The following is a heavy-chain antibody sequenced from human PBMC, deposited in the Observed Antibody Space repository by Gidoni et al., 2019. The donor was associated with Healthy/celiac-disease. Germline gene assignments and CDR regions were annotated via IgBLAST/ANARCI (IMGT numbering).Heavy chain of an antibody. D-gene: IGHD6-19*01. CDR3: ARDDPYSSGWYPSYYYYYGMDV. CDR2: ISSRSSYI. Sequence: EVQLVESGGGLVKPGGSLRLSCAASGFTFSSYSMTWVRQAPGKGLEWVSSISSRSSYIYYADSVKGRFTISRDNAKNSLYLQMNSLRAEDTAVYYCARDDPYSSGWYPSYYYYYGMDVWGQGTTVTVSS. CDR1: GFTFSSYS. J-gene: IGHJ6*02. V-gene: IGHV3-21*01.